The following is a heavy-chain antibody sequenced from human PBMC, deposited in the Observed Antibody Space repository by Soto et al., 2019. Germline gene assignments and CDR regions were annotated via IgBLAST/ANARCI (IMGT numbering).Heavy chain of an antibody. CDR1: GGSISSGDYY. Sequence: SETLSLTCTVSGGSISSGDYYWDWIRQPPGEGLEWIGGISYTGDTSYNPSLKSRVALSVDTSKNQFSLKLSSVIAADTAVYYCATRVAWLLNYYSFYVMDFWGQGTTVTVSS. V-gene: IGHV4-39*01. CDR2: ISYTGDT. J-gene: IGHJ6*02. D-gene: IGHD3-9*01. CDR3: ATRVAWLLNYYSFYVMDF.